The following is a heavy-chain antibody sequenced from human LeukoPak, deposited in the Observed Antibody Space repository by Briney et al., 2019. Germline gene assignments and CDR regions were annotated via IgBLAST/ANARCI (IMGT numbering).Heavy chain of an antibody. Sequence: GGSLRLSCAASGFIFNNHWMIWVRQAPGKGLEWVANINEAGSEKYYLDSVKGRFTVSRDNAENSLYLQMSSLRVEDTGVYYCARYNMDVWGQGTTVTVSS. D-gene: IGHD1-14*01. V-gene: IGHV3-7*01. J-gene: IGHJ6*02. CDR2: INEAGSEK. CDR3: ARYNMDV. CDR1: GFIFNNHW.